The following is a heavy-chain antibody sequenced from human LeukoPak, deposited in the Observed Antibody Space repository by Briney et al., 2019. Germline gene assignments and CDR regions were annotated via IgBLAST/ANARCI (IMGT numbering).Heavy chain of an antibody. CDR1: GFTVSSNY. V-gene: IGHV3-53*01. Sequence: GGSLRLSCAASGFTVSSNYMSWVRQAPGEGGGGGSVIYSGGSTYYADSVKGRFTISRDNSKNTLYLQMNSLRAEDTAVYYCARVKVDGYNPYYFDYWGQGTLVTVSS. J-gene: IGHJ4*02. D-gene: IGHD5-24*01. CDR2: IYSGGST. CDR3: ARVKVDGYNPYYFDY.